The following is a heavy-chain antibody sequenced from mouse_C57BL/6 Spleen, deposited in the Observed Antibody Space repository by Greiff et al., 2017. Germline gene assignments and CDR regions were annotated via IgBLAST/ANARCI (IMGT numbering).Heavy chain of an antibody. D-gene: IGHD1-1*01. CDR2: INPSNGGT. CDR1: GYTFTSYW. Sequence: QVQLQQPGTELVKPGASVKLSCKASGYTFTSYWMHWVKQRPGQGLEWIGNINPSNGGTNYNEKFKSKATLTVDKSSSTASMQLSSLTSEDAAVYYCARGITTVVAGDYFDYWGQGTTLTVSS. CDR3: ARGITTVVAGDYFDY. V-gene: IGHV1-53*01. J-gene: IGHJ2*01.